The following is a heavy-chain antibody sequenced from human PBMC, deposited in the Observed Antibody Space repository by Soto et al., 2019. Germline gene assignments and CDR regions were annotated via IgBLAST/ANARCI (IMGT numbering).Heavy chain of an antibody. CDR2: IYPGDSDI. CDR1: GYSFTCYW. V-gene: IGHV5-51*01. D-gene: IGHD1-7*01. Sequence: LGETLKISCKGSGYSFTCYWISWVRQMPGKGLEGMGIIYPGDSDIRYSPSFQGQVTISADKSISTAYLQWSSLRASDTAMYYCARLNWNYTLGMDVWGQGTTVTV. CDR3: ARLNWNYTLGMDV. J-gene: IGHJ6*02.